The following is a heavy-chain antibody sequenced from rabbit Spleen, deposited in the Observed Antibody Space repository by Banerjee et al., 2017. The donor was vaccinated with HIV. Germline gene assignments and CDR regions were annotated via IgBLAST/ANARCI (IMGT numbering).Heavy chain of an antibody. CDR2: IDSGSSGFT. CDR1: GFSLSNNYY. CDR3: ARDLTDVIGWNFGW. J-gene: IGHJ3*01. V-gene: IGHV1S40*01. Sequence: QSLQESGGGLVKPGGTLTLTCKASGFSLSNNYYMCWVRQAPGKGLEWIACIDSGSSGFTYSATWAKGRFTFSKTSSTTVTLQMTSLTAADTATYFCARDLTDVIGWNFGWWGQGTLVTVS. D-gene: IGHD4-1*01.